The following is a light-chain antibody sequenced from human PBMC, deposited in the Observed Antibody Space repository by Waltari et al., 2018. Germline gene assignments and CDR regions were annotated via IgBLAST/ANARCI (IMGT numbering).Light chain of an antibody. CDR1: SSDVGGYNY. Sequence: QSALTQPASVSGSPGQSITISCTGTSSDVGGYNYVSWYQQHPGKAPKLMIYEVSNRPSGVSNRVSGSKAGNTASLTSSGRQAEDEADYYCSSYTSSSTLYVFGTGTKVTVL. V-gene: IGLV2-14*01. CDR2: EVS. CDR3: SSYTSSSTLYV. J-gene: IGLJ1*01.